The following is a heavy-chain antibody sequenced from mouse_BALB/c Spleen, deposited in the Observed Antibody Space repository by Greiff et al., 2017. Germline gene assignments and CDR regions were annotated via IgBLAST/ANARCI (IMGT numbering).Heavy chain of an antibody. Sequence: QVQLKESGAELAKPGASVKMSCKASGYTFTSYWMHWVKQRPGQGLEWIGYINPSTGYTEYNQKFKDKATLTADKSSSTAYMQLSSLTSEDSAVYYCARSTYDYGFAYWGQGTLVTVSA. CDR3: ARSTYDYGFAY. J-gene: IGHJ3*01. V-gene: IGHV1-7*01. CDR1: GYTFTSYW. D-gene: IGHD2-4*01. CDR2: INPSTGYT.